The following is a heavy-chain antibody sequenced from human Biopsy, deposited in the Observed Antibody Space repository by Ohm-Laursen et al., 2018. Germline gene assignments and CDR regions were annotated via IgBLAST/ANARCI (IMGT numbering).Heavy chain of an antibody. J-gene: IGHJ4*02. V-gene: IGHV4-39*02. CDR2: IYWSGTT. D-gene: IGHD3-10*01. Sequence: SETLSLTCTVSGASIRESSSYWNWVRQPPGKGLEWIGAIYWSGTTYYNPSLERRVTISVDTSENHFSLKLRSVTAADTAVYYCARAYFYGLGTSSYYLNYWGQGSLVTLSS. CDR3: ARAYFYGLGTSSYYLNY. CDR1: GASIRESSSY.